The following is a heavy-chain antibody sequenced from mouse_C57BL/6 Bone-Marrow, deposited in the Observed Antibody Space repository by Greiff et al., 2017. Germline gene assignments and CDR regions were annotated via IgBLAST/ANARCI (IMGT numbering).Heavy chain of an antibody. V-gene: IGHV10-1*01. J-gene: IGHJ3*01. CDR3: VRDVLAWFAY. CDR1: GFSFNTYA. CDR2: IRSKSNNYAT. Sequence: EVQLVESGGGLVQPKGSLKLSCAASGFSFNTYAMNWVRQAPGKGLEWVARIRSKSNNYATYYADSVKDRFTISRDDSESMLYLQMNNLKTEDTAMYYCVRDVLAWFAYWGQGTLVTVSA.